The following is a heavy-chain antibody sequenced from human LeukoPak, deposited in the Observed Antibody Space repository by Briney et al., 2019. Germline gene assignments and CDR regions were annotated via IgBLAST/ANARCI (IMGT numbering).Heavy chain of an antibody. CDR2: IYSTGST. V-gene: IGHV4-59*01. Sequence: SETLSLTCTVSGGSISGYYWSWVRQSPEKGLESIGFIYSTGSTSYNPSLRSRVTISIDTSQNQFYLRLTSVTAADTAVYYCARGHYGDYDWFDPWGQGTLVTVSS. D-gene: IGHD4-17*01. CDR1: GGSISGYY. CDR3: ARGHYGDYDWFDP. J-gene: IGHJ5*02.